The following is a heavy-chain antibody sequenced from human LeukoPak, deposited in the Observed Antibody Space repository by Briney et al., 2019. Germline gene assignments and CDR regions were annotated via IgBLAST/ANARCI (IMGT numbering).Heavy chain of an antibody. Sequence: PGGSLRLSCAASGFTFSSYWMSWVRQAPGKGLEWVSAITGSGSSPYYADSVKGRFTISRDNSKNTLSLQMNSLRAEDTAVYYCAKGSSSSWDHFDYWGQGTLVTVSS. D-gene: IGHD6-13*01. CDR1: GFTFSSYW. CDR2: ITGSGSSP. V-gene: IGHV3-23*01. CDR3: AKGSSSSWDHFDY. J-gene: IGHJ4*02.